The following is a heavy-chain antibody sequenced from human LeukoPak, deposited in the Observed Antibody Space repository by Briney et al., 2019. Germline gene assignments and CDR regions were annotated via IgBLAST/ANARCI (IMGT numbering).Heavy chain of an antibody. J-gene: IGHJ6*03. V-gene: IGHV1-18*01. D-gene: IGHD6-13*01. Sequence: GASVKVSCKASGYTFTSYGISWVRQAPGQGLEWMGWISAYNGNTNYAQKLQGRVTMTTDTSTSTAYMELRSLRSDDTAAYYCARELHSSSWYYYYYYYMDVWGKGTTVTVSS. CDR1: GYTFTSYG. CDR2: ISAYNGNT. CDR3: ARELHSSSWYYYYYYYMDV.